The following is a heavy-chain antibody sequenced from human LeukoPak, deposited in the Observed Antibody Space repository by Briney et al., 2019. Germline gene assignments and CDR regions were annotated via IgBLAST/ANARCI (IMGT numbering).Heavy chain of an antibody. CDR1: GYSFPIYW. CDR3: ARQDGSGLYYFDY. CDR2: IYPRDSDT. V-gene: IGHV5-51*01. D-gene: IGHD3-10*01. Sequence: GESLRISCKGSGYSFPIYWIAWVRQMPGKGLEWTGIIYPRDSDTRYSPSFQGQVTISADKSISTAYLQWSSLKASDTAMYYCARQDGSGLYYFDYWGQGTLVTVSS. J-gene: IGHJ4*02.